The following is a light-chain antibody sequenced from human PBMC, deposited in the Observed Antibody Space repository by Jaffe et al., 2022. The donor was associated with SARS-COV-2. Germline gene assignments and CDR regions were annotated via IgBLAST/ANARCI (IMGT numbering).Light chain of an antibody. CDR3: QQYSNWPPVT. Sequence: EIVMTQSPATLSVSPGERATLSCRASQSVTSKIAWYQQKPGQAPRLLIYGASTRATGIPARFSGSGAGTEFTLTISGLQSEDFAVYYCQQYSNWPPVTFGQGTKLEIE. CDR1: QSVTSK. J-gene: IGKJ2*01. V-gene: IGKV3-15*01. CDR2: GAS.